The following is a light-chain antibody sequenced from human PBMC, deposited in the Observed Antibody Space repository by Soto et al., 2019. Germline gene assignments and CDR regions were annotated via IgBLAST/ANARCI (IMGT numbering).Light chain of an antibody. CDR1: RSNIGAGYD. J-gene: IGLJ2*01. V-gene: IGLV1-40*01. CDR2: ANN. CDR3: QTYDSGLNVVV. Sequence: QPVLTQPPSVSGAPGQRVTISCTGSRSNIGAGYDVHWYQQLPRAAPKLLMYANNNRPSGVPVRFSASKSGTSASLAITGLQADDEADYYCQTYDSGLNVVVFGGGTKLTV.